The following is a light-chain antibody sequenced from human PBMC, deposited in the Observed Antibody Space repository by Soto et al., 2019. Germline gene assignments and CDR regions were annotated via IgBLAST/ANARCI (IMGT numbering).Light chain of an antibody. V-gene: IGKV1-5*01. J-gene: IGKJ1*01. CDR1: QSISSW. Sequence: DIQMTQSPSTLSATAGYRVTITCRASQSISSWLAWYQNKPGKAPKLLIYDASNLDSGVPSRFSGSGSGTEFSLTISNMQPDDCATYYCQQYENYWTFGQGTKVDI. CDR2: DAS. CDR3: QQYENYWT.